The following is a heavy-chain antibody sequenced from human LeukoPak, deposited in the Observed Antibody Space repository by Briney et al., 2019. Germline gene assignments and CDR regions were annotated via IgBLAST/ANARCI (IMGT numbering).Heavy chain of an antibody. Sequence: PGASLRLSCAASGFTSSSYAMSWVRQAPGKGLEWVSAISGSGGSTYYADSVKGRFTISRDNSKNTLYLQMNSLRAEDTAVYYCAKLVIGYGELDYWGQGTLVTVSS. V-gene: IGHV3-23*01. CDR3: AKLVIGYGELDY. J-gene: IGHJ4*02. D-gene: IGHD4-17*01. CDR1: GFTSSSYA. CDR2: ISGSGGST.